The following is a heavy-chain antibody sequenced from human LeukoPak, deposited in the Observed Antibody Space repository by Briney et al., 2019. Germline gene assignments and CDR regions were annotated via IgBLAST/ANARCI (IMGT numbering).Heavy chain of an antibody. Sequence: PGTSLRLSCAAFGFTFSIYGMHWVRQAPGKGLEWVALFSADEINIYYADSVKGRFTISRDNSKNMLYLQMDSLRAEDTAVYYCTKAAVYSINWTPFDDWGQGTLVTVSS. CDR2: FSADEINI. J-gene: IGHJ4*02. V-gene: IGHV3-30*18. CDR1: GFTFSIYG. CDR3: TKAAVYSINWTPFDD. D-gene: IGHD6-13*01.